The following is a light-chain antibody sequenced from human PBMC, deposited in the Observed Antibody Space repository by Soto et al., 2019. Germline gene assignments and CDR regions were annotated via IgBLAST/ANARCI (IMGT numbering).Light chain of an antibody. CDR2: GAS. J-gene: IGKJ1*01. CDR3: QWRSNWPRT. Sequence: VFKQSPATLSLSPGERATLSCRASQSVSTNLGWYQKNPGQAPRLLIFGASNRATGIPGRFSGSGSGTDSTFTVRGLEPEGRAVYECQWRSNWPRTFGQGTKVDIK. V-gene: IGKV3-11*01. CDR1: QSVSTN.